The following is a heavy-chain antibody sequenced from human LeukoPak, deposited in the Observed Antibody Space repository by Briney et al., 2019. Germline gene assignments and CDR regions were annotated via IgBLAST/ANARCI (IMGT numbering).Heavy chain of an antibody. V-gene: IGHV4-38-2*02. CDR3: AKDRAGREGFDY. J-gene: IGHJ4*02. D-gene: IGHD1-26*01. Sequence: PSETLSLTCAVSGYSISSGYYWGWIRQPPGKGLEWIGSIYHSGSTYYNPSLKSRVTISVDTSKNQFSLKLSSVTAADTAVYYCAKDRAGREGFDYWGQGTLVTVSS. CDR1: GYSISSGYY. CDR2: IYHSGST.